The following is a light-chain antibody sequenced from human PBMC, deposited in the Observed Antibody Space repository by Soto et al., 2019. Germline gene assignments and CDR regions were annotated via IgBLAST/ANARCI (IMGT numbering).Light chain of an antibody. CDR2: GAS. CDR3: QKYTTSPFT. Sequence: EIVLTQSPGTLSLSPGERATLYCRASQSVGSNYLAWYQQKPGQAPRVLIYGASSRATGIPDRFSGSGSGADFTITVSRLEHEDFAVYYCQKYTTSPFTFGPGTKVDIK. V-gene: IGKV3-20*01. J-gene: IGKJ3*01. CDR1: QSVGSNY.